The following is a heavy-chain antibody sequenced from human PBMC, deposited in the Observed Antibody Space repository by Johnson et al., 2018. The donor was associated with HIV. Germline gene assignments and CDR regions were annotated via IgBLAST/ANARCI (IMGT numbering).Heavy chain of an antibody. CDR3: AKARSWPYPYDAFDV. D-gene: IGHD2-15*01. CDR2: IYSGGST. CDR1: EFTVSGGY. V-gene: IGHV3-53*01. Sequence: VQLVESGGGLIQPGGSLRLSCAASEFTVSGGYMNWVRQAPGKGLEWVSVIYSGGSTYYADSVKGRFTISRDNSRNTLFLQMSSLSADDTAVYYCAKARSWPYPYDAFDVWGQGTVVTVSS. J-gene: IGHJ3*01.